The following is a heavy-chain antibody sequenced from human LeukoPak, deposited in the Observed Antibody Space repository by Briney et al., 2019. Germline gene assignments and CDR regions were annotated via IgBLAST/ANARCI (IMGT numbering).Heavy chain of an antibody. CDR1: GFTFSSFG. CDR3: AKGVYYCSSSSCPQYYYYMDV. Sequence: GGSLRLSCAASGFTFSSFGIHWVRQAPGKGLEWVAFIRYDGTDKYYADSVKGRFTISRDNSKNTLYLQMNSLRPEDTAVYYCAKGVYYCSSSSCPQYYYYMDVWGKGTTVTVSS. V-gene: IGHV3-30*02. CDR2: IRYDGTDK. J-gene: IGHJ6*03. D-gene: IGHD2-15*01.